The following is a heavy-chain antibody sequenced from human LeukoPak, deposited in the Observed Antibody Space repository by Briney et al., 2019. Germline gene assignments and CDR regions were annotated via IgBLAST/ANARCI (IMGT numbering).Heavy chain of an antibody. V-gene: IGHV3-23*01. CDR2: ISNGGHHT. Sequence: GGSLRLSCAASGITFNNFGMSWVRQAPGKGLEWVSSISNGGHHTYYADSVRGRFTISRDNSKNTLYLQMDSLRAEDTAVYFCAKDALAVAGYYFDYRGQGTLVTVSS. CDR3: AKDALAVAGYYFDY. J-gene: IGHJ4*02. CDR1: GITFNNFG. D-gene: IGHD6-19*01.